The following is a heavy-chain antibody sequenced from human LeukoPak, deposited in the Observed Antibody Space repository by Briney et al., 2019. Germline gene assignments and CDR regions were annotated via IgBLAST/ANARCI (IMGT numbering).Heavy chain of an antibody. Sequence: KPSETLSLTCTVSGGSISSSTYYWSWIRQPPGKGLEWIGYIYYSGSTNYNPSLKSRVTISVDTSKNQFSLKLSSVTAADTAVYYCARVFTFGGVIALDLAFDIWGQGTMVTVSS. D-gene: IGHD3-16*02. CDR1: GGSISSSTYY. J-gene: IGHJ3*02. CDR2: IYYSGST. CDR3: ARVFTFGGVIALDLAFDI. V-gene: IGHV4-61*01.